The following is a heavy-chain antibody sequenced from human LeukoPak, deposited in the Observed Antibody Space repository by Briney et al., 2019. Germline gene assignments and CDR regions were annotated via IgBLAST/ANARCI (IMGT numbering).Heavy chain of an antibody. Sequence: TGGSLRLSCAASGFTFSSYSMNWVRQAPGKGLEWVSSISSSSSYIYYADSVKGRFTISRENAKNSLYLQMNSLRAEDTAVYYCARGSMVRGVIGAFDIWGQGTMVTVSS. D-gene: IGHD3-10*01. V-gene: IGHV3-21*01. J-gene: IGHJ3*02. CDR1: GFTFSSYS. CDR3: ARGSMVRGVIGAFDI. CDR2: ISSSSSYI.